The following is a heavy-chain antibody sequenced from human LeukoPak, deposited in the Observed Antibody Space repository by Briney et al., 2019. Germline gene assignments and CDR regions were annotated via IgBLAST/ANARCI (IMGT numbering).Heavy chain of an antibody. Sequence: GESLKISCKTSGFTFTTHWIAWVRQMPGKGLELMGIIYPGDSDTNYSPSFQDQVTISADKSSNTAYLQWSSLKASDTAMYYCARYYFWTGSYFFDYWGQGTLVTVSS. CDR3: ARYYFWTGSYFFDY. CDR2: IYPGDSDT. V-gene: IGHV5-51*01. CDR1: GFTFTTHW. D-gene: IGHD3/OR15-3a*01. J-gene: IGHJ4*02.